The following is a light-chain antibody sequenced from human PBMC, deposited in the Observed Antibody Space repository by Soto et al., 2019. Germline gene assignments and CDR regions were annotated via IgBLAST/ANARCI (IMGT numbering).Light chain of an antibody. V-gene: IGKV1-5*01. CDR1: ESMGNC. J-gene: IGKJ1*01. Sequence: DIHRNLTPSTLSASVRDRVTITCRASESMGNCLAWYQQKPGKAPKLLIYDASSLESGVPSRFSGSGSGTEFTLTISSLQPDDFATYYCQQYNSYRTLAQG. CDR3: QQYNSYRT. CDR2: DAS.